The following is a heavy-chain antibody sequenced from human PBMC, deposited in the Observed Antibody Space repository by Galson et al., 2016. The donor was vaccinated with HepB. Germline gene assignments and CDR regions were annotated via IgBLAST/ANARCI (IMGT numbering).Heavy chain of an antibody. CDR1: GYSFTSFW. CDR3: ARLPVMWRDGYNSAFDI. Sequence: QSGAEVKKPGESLKISCKGSGYSFTSFWIGWVRQMPGKGLEWMGIIYPGNSDTRYSPSFQGQVTISADKSISTAYLQWSSLRASDTAMYYCARLPVMWRDGYNSAFDIWGQGTMVTVSS. D-gene: IGHD5-24*01. CDR2: IYPGNSDT. J-gene: IGHJ3*02. V-gene: IGHV5-51*03.